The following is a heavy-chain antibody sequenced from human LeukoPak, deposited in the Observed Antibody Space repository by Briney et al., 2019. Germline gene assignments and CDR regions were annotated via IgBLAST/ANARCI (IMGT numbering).Heavy chain of an antibody. J-gene: IGHJ4*02. D-gene: IGHD3-10*01. V-gene: IGHV1-46*01. CDR1: GYTFTSYY. CDR2: INPSGGST. CDR3: ARDEVYYGSGTSYDY. Sequence: GASVTVSCKASGYTFTSYYMHWVRQAPGQGLEWIGLINPSGGSTSYAQKFQGRVTMTRDTSTSTVYMELSSLRSEDTAVYYCARDEVYYGSGTSYDYWGQGTLVTVSS.